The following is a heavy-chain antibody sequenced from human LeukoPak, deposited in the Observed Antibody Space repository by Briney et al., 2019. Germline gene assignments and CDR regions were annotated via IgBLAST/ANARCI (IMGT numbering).Heavy chain of an antibody. V-gene: IGHV4-34*01. CDR3: ANQLRWLQFNY. CDR2: IYYSGST. Sequence: SSETLSLTCAVYGGSFSGYYWSWIRQPPGKGLEWIGSIYYSGSTYYKPSLKSRVTISVDTSKNQFSLKLSSVTAADTAVYYCANQLRWLQFNYWGQGTLVAVSS. D-gene: IGHD5-24*01. J-gene: IGHJ4*02. CDR1: GGSFSGYY.